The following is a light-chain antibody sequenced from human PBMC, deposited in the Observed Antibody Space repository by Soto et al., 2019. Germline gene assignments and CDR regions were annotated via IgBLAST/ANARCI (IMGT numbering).Light chain of an antibody. Sequence: QSALTQPASVSGSPGQSITISCTGTSSDIGGYNFVSWYQQHPGKAPKLIIYEVSNRPSGVSNRFSASKSGNTASLTISGLQAEDEADYYCISYTSSSTPFVFGTGTKVTVL. CDR1: SSDIGGYNF. CDR2: EVS. J-gene: IGLJ1*01. V-gene: IGLV2-14*01. CDR3: ISYTSSSTPFV.